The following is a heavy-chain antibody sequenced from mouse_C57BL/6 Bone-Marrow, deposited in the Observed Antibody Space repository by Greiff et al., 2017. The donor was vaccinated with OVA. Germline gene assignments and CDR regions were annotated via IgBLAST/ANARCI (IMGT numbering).Heavy chain of an antibody. CDR1: GFTFSSYG. D-gene: IGHD2-4*01. CDR2: ISSGGSYT. J-gene: IGHJ4*01. Sequence: EVKVVESGGDLVKPGGSLKLSCAASGFTFSSYGMSWVRQTPDKRLEWVATISSGGSYTYYPDSVKGRFTISRDNATNTLYLQMSSLKSEDTAMYYCARPSFYYDYDRVYAMDYWGQGTSVTVSS. CDR3: ARPSFYYDYDRVYAMDY. V-gene: IGHV5-6*01.